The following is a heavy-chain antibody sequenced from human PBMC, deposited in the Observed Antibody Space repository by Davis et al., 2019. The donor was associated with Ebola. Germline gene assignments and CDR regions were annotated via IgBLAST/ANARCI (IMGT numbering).Heavy chain of an antibody. CDR3: ARSYDYVWGPYRYYYYYGMDV. Sequence: GESLKISCAASGFTFNNYWMSWVRQAPGKGLEWVANIKQDGSEKYYVDSVKGRFTISRDNAKNSLYLQMNSLRAEDTAVYYCARSYDYVWGPYRYYYYYGMDVWGQGTTVTVSS. CDR1: GFTFNNYW. J-gene: IGHJ6*02. CDR2: IKQDGSEK. D-gene: IGHD3-16*02. V-gene: IGHV3-7*03.